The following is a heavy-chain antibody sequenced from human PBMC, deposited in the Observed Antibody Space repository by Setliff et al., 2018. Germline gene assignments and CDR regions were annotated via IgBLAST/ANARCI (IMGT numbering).Heavy chain of an antibody. V-gene: IGHV1-2*02. CDR2: INPNTGDT. CDR1: GYTFTYRY. J-gene: IGHJ4*02. Sequence: ASVKVSCKASGYTFTYRYLHWVRQAPGHAPEWMGWINPNTGDTKYTQNFQGRVTMTRDTSTSTVYMELSSLRSEDTAVYYCARDTRGYSSSSGVDYWGQGTLVTVSS. D-gene: IGHD6-6*01. CDR3: ARDTRGYSSSSGVDY.